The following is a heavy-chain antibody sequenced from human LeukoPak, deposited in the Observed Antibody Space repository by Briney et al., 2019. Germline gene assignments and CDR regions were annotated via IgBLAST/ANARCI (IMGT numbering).Heavy chain of an antibody. D-gene: IGHD4-23*01. CDR1: GFTFSTYN. J-gene: IGHJ4*02. Sequence: GWSLRLSCAASGFTFSTYNMNCVRQAPGKGLEWVSYISSSGTIYYADSVKGRFTISRDNARRSLYLQMNSLRDEDTAVYYCARDSATTVVAPDYWGQGTLVTVSS. CDR3: ARDSATTVVAPDY. V-gene: IGHV3-48*02. CDR2: ISSSGTI.